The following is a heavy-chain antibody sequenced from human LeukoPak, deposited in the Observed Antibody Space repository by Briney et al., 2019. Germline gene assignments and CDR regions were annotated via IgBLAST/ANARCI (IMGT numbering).Heavy chain of an antibody. CDR3: ARGTLEYSSSWYNYYYGMDV. Sequence: SETLSLTCTVSGGSISSYYWRWIRQPPGKGLEWIGYIYYSWSTNYNPSLKSRVTISVDTSKNQVSLKLSSVTAADTAVYYCARGTLEYSSSWYNYYYGMDVWGQGTTVTVSS. D-gene: IGHD6-13*01. V-gene: IGHV4-59*01. CDR1: GGSISSYY. J-gene: IGHJ6*02. CDR2: IYYSWST.